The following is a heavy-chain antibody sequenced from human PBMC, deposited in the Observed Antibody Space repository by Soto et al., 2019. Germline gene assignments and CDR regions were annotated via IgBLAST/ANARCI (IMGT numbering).Heavy chain of an antibody. D-gene: IGHD2-8*02. V-gene: IGHV4-34*01. CDR1: GVSFSGYY. CDR3: ARDKITGLFDY. CDR2: INHSGST. Sequence: PSETLSLTCAVYGVSFSGYYWTWIRQPPGTGLEWIGEINHSGSTNYNPSLKSRVTISVDTSKNQFSLKLTPVTAADTAVYYCARDKITGLFDYWGQGTLVTVSS. J-gene: IGHJ4*02.